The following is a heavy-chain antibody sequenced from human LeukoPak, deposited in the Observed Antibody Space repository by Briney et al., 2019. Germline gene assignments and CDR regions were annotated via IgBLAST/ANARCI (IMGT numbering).Heavy chain of an antibody. CDR3: ARDKRYYYDSSGYRPFDY. J-gene: IGHJ4*02. CDR1: GYTFTSYG. CDR2: ISAYNGNT. V-gene: IGHV1-18*01. Sequence: ASVKVSCKASGYTFTSYGISWVRQAPGQGLEWMGWISAYNGNTNYAQKLQGRVTMTTDTSTSTAYMELRSLRSDDTAVYYCARDKRYYYDSSGYRPFDYWGQGTLVTVSS. D-gene: IGHD3-22*01.